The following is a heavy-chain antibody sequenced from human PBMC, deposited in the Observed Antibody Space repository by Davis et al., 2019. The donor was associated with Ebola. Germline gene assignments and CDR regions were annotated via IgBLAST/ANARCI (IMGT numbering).Heavy chain of an antibody. CDR3: ARVAYGDYWRWLDS. V-gene: IGHV3-74*01. D-gene: IGHD4-17*01. Sequence: PGGSLRLSCAASGFTFSRYWMRWVRQSPGKGLVWVSRINTDGSRTTYADSVKGRFTISRDNAKNTVYLQMNSLRAEDTAVYYCARVAYGDYWRWLDSWGQGTLVTVSS. J-gene: IGHJ5*01. CDR2: INTDGSRT. CDR1: GFTFSRYW.